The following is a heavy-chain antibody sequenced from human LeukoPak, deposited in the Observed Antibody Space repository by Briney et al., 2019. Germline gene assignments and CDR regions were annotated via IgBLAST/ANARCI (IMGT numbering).Heavy chain of an antibody. D-gene: IGHD3-10*01. J-gene: IGHJ6*01. V-gene: IGHV3-33*01. CDR1: GFTFSSCG. CDR2: IWYDGSNK. Sequence: GGSLRLSCAASGFTFSSCGMHWVRQAPGKGLEWVAVIWYDGSNKYYADSVKGRFTISRDNSKNTLYLQMNSLRAEHTAVYYCERVGGWELLYYYCGMDVWGQETTVSVST. CDR3: ERVGGWELLYYYCGMDV.